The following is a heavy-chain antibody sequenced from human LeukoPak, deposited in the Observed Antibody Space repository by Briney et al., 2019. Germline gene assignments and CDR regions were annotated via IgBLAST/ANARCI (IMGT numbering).Heavy chain of an antibody. CDR2: IYTSGST. Sequence: MPSETLSHTCTVSGGSISSGSYYWSWIRQPAGRGLEWIGRIYTSGSTNYNPSLKSRVTISVDTSKNQFSLKLSSVTAADTAVYYCARGSSSSWTTYYFDYWGQGTLVTVSS. J-gene: IGHJ4*02. CDR3: ARGSSSSWTTYYFDY. D-gene: IGHD6-13*01. CDR1: GGSISSGSYY. V-gene: IGHV4-61*02.